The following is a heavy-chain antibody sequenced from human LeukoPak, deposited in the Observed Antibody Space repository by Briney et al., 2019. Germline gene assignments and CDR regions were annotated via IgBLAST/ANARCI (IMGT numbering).Heavy chain of an antibody. CDR1: GYAFIGYD. D-gene: IGHD1-26*01. V-gene: IGHV1-8*01. J-gene: IGHJ4*02. CDR2: MNHNTGDT. Sequence: ASVKVSCKASGYAFIGYDINWVRQATGQGLEWMGWMNHNTGDTGYAQNFQGRLTMTRNTSIDTAYMELTGLRSKDTAMDYCTRGSLSGSTRDYWGQGTLVTVS. CDR3: TRGSLSGSTRDY.